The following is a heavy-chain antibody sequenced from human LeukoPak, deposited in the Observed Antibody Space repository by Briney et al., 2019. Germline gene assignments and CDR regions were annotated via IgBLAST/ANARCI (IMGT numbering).Heavy chain of an antibody. CDR3: AKAGVRYFDSSGLYAFDF. V-gene: IGHV4-39*01. CDR2: IYYSGST. CDR1: GGSISSTSYY. D-gene: IGHD3-22*01. J-gene: IGHJ3*01. Sequence: PSETLSLTCAVSGGSISSTSYYWAWIRQPPGKGLEWIGPIYYSGSTYHNPSLKSRVTMSVDTSRNQFSLKLSSVDAADTAVYYCAKAGVRYFDSSGLYAFDFWGQGTTVTVSS.